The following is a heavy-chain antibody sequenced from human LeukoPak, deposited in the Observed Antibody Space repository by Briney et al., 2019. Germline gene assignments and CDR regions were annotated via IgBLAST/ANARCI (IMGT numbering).Heavy chain of an antibody. D-gene: IGHD1-26*01. CDR2: ISGSGGST. Sequence: GGSLRLSCAASGFTFSNYAMSWIRQAPGKGLEWVSGISGSGGSTYYADSVKGRFTISRDNSKNTLYLQMNSLTDEDTAVYYCAKKWGVGTTTLDYFDYWGQGTLVTVSS. V-gene: IGHV3-23*01. CDR3: AKKWGVGTTTLDYFDY. J-gene: IGHJ4*02. CDR1: GFTFSNYA.